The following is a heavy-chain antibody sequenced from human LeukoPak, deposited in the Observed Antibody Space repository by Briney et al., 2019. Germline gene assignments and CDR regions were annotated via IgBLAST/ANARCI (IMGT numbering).Heavy chain of an antibody. CDR1: GFTFSSYG. Sequence: GGSLRLSCAASGFTFSSYGMHWVRQAPGKGLEWVAVIWYDGSNKYYADSVKGRFTISRDNAKNSLYLQMNSLRAEDTAVYYCARDVVVVVPAAAYNWFDPWGQGTLVTVSS. V-gene: IGHV3-33*01. D-gene: IGHD2-2*01. J-gene: IGHJ5*02. CDR3: ARDVVVVVPAAAYNWFDP. CDR2: IWYDGSNK.